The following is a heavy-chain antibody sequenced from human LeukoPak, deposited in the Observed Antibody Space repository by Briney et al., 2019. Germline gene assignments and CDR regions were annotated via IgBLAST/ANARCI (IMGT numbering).Heavy chain of an antibody. CDR3: ARVGSGFWFDP. CDR2: IYYSGNT. D-gene: IGHD6-19*01. J-gene: IGHJ5*02. CDR1: GDSISTSNSY. Sequence: SETLSLTCTVSGDSISTSNSYWGWIRQPPGKGLEWIGSIYYSGNTYYNASLKSRVTISVDTSKNQFSLKFTSVTAADTAVYYCARVGSGFWFDPWGQGTLVTVSS. V-gene: IGHV4-39*01.